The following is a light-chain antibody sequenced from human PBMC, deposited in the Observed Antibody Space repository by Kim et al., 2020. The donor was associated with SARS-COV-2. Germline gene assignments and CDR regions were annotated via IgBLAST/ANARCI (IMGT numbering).Light chain of an antibody. V-gene: IGKV1-16*01. J-gene: IGKJ2*01. CDR3: LQYNVYPYI. CDR2: AAF. CDR1: KDINNE. Sequence: DVQMTQSPSSLSASVGDRVSITCRASKDINNELAWFQQKPGKAPKSLIYAAFRLQSGVPSRFAGGASGTDFTLTISNLQPEDFAIYYCLQYNVYPYIFGQGTKVDIK.